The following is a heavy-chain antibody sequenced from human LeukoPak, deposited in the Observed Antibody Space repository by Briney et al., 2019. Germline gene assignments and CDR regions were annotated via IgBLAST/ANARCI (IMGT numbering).Heavy chain of an antibody. J-gene: IGHJ4*02. V-gene: IGHV3-48*04. Sequence: PGGSLRLSCAASGFAFRTCTMNWVRQAPGKGLEWVPYISSSGSAIYYADSVKGRFTISRDNAKNSLYLQMSSLRAEDTAVYYCARGVLWCCFNYWGQGTLVTVSS. CDR1: GFAFRTCT. D-gene: IGHD4/OR15-4a*01. CDR2: ISSSGSAI. CDR3: ARGVLWCCFNY.